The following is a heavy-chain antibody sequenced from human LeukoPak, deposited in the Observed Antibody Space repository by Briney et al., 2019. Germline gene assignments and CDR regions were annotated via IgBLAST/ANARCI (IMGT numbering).Heavy chain of an antibody. CDR1: GGSFSGYY. J-gene: IGHJ4*02. CDR2: INHCGST. Sequence: PSETLSLTCAVYGGSFSGYYWSWIRQPPGKGLEWIGEINHCGSTNYNPSLKSRVTISVDTSKNQFSLKLSSVTAADTAVYYCARVGVAAAGTAVDYWGQGTLVTVSS. D-gene: IGHD6-13*01. CDR3: ARVGVAAAGTAVDY. V-gene: IGHV4-34*01.